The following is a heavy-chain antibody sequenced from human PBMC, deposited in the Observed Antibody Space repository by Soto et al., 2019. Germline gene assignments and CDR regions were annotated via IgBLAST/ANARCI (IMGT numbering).Heavy chain of an antibody. CDR2: ISYDGSNK. CDR1: GFPFSSYA. Sequence: QVQLVESGGGVVQPGRSLRLSCAASGFPFSSYAMHWVRQAPGKGLEWVAVISYDGSNKYYADSVKGRFTISRDNSKNTLYLQMNILRAEDTAVYYCARESGYSSSCDYWGQGTLVTVSS. D-gene: IGHD6-13*01. V-gene: IGHV3-30-3*01. CDR3: ARESGYSSSCDY. J-gene: IGHJ4*02.